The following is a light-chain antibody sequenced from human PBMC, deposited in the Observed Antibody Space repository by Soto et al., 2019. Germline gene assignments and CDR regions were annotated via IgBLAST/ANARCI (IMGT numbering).Light chain of an antibody. J-gene: IGKJ1*01. CDR2: GAS. CDR3: QQYGSSPWT. Sequence: EIVLTQSPGTLSLSPGERATLSCRASRSVSSSYLAWYQQKPGQPPRLLIYGASNRATGIPDRFSGSGSGTDFTLTISRLEPEDFAVYYCQQYGSSPWTFGQGTKVDIK. V-gene: IGKV3-20*01. CDR1: RSVSSSY.